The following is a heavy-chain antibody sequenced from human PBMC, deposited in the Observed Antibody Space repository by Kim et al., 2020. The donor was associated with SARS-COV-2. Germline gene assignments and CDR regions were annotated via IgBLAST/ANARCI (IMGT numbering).Heavy chain of an antibody. CDR3: GRVRSGSSWGID. CDR1: GYTFTAYY. Sequence: ASVKVSCXAXGYTFTAYYIHWVRQAPGQGLEWMGWINPNSDDTKYAQKFQGRVTMTRDTSISTAYMELSGLTSDDTAVYYCGRVRSGSSWGIDWGQGTLVTVSS. CDR2: INPNSDDT. V-gene: IGHV1-2*02. J-gene: IGHJ4*02. D-gene: IGHD6-6*01.